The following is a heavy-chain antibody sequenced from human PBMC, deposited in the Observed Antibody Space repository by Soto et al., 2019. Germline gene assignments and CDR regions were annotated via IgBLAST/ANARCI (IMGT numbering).Heavy chain of an antibody. D-gene: IGHD7-27*01. J-gene: IGHJ4*02. CDR1: GFTFSNYG. V-gene: IGHV3-33*01. Sequence: QVQLVESGGGVVQPGRSLRLSCAASGFTFSNYGMHWVRQAPGKGLEWVAVIWYDGSNKYYADSVKGRFTISRDNSKNTLYLQMNSLRAEDTAMYYCARSNSNWGLYYWGQGTLVTVSS. CDR3: ARSNSNWGLYY. CDR2: IWYDGSNK.